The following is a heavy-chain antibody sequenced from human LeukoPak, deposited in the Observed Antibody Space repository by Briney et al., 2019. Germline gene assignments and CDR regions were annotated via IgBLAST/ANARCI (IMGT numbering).Heavy chain of an antibody. CDR2: IRYDGSNK. CDR3: AKGYDFWSGYYVY. CDR1: GFTFSSYW. D-gene: IGHD3-3*01. J-gene: IGHJ4*02. Sequence: AGGSLRLSCAASGFTFSSYWMSWVRQAPGKGLEWVAFIRYDGSNKYYADSVKGRFTISRDNSKNTLYLQMNSLRAEDTAVYYCAKGYDFWSGYYVYWGQGTLVTVSS. V-gene: IGHV3-30*02.